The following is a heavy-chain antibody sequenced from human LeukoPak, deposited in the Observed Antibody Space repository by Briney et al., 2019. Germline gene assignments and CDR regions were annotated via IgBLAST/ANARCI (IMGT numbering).Heavy chain of an antibody. CDR2: ISYDGSNK. V-gene: IGHV3-30*18. J-gene: IGHJ4*02. CDR3: AKDRMVYSGYGAPDY. Sequence: LPGGSLRLSCEASGFTFSSYGMHWVSQAPGKGLEWVTVISYDGSNKYYADSVKGRFTISRDNSKNTLYLQMNSLRAEDTAVYYCAKDRMVYSGYGAPDYWGQGTLVIVSS. D-gene: IGHD5-12*01. CDR1: GFTFSSYG.